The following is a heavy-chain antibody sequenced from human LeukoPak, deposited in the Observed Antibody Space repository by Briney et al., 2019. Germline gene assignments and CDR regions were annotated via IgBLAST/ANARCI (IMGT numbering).Heavy chain of an antibody. V-gene: IGHV4-4*07. CDR1: GGSISSYY. J-gene: IGHJ6*03. CDR2: FYTSGST. D-gene: IGHD2-8*01. Sequence: SETLSLTCTVSGGSISSYYWNWIRQPAGKGLEWIGRFYTSGSTDYNPSLRSRVTTSIDMSKNQFSLKMKSVTAADTAVYYCARDVFYAPYYFYMDVWGKGTTVTVSS. CDR3: ARDVFYAPYYFYMDV.